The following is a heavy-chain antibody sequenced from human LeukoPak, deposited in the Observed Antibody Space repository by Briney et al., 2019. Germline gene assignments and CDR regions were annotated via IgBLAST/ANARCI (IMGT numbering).Heavy chain of an antibody. V-gene: IGHV4-34*01. CDR1: GGSLNGHY. Sequence: PSETLSLTCAVYGGSLNGHYWSWIRQPPGKGLEWIGEGSESGGTKFNPSLKSRVTISADTSKNQFSLKLSSVTAADTAVYYCARRADYYDSSGYYSIYYFDYWGQGTLVTVSS. D-gene: IGHD3-22*01. CDR2: GSESGGT. CDR3: ARRADYYDSSGYYSIYYFDY. J-gene: IGHJ4*02.